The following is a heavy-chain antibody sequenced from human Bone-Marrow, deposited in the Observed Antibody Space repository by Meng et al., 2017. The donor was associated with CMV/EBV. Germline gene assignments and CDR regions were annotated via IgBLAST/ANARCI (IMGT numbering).Heavy chain of an antibody. CDR3: ARACRRGAARCGLDY. D-gene: IGHD6-6*01. Sequence: ASVNVSCKASGYTFTSYGISWVRQAPGQGLEWMGWISAYNGNTNYAQKLQGRVTMTRNTSISTAYMELSSLRSEDTAVYYCARACRRGAARCGLDYWGQGTLVTVSS. CDR2: ISAYNGNT. V-gene: IGHV1-18*01. J-gene: IGHJ4*02. CDR1: GYTFTSYG.